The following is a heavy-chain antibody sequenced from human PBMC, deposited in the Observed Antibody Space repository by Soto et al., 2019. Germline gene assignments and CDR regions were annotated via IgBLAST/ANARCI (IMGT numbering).Heavy chain of an antibody. CDR3: ASVKAAAGTVY. D-gene: IGHD6-13*01. Sequence: GGSLRLSCAASGFTFSSYWMHWVRQAPGKGLVWVSRINSDGSSTSYADSVKGRFTISRDNAKNTLYLQMNSLRAEDTAVYYCASVKAAAGTVYWGQGTLVTVSS. CDR1: GFTFSSYW. CDR2: INSDGSST. V-gene: IGHV3-74*01. J-gene: IGHJ4*02.